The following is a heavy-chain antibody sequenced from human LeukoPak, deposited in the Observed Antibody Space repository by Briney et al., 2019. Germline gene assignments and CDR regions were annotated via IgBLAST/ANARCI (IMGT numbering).Heavy chain of an antibody. J-gene: IGHJ4*02. Sequence: GGSLRLSCAASGFTFSDYYMRWIRHAPGKGLEWVSYICSSGSTIYYADSVKGRLTISRDNAKNSLYLQMNSLRAEDTAVYYCARDDFWSGYLRYWGQGTLVTVSS. CDR1: GFTFSDYY. D-gene: IGHD3-3*01. V-gene: IGHV3-11*01. CDR3: ARDDFWSGYLRY. CDR2: ICSSGSTI.